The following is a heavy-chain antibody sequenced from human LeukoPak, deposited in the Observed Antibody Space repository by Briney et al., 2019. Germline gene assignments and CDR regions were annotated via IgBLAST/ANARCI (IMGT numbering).Heavy chain of an antibody. Sequence: GRSLRLSCAASGFTFSSYGMHWVRQAPGKGLEWVAVIWYDGSNKYYADSVKGRFTISRDNSKNTLYLQMNSLRAEDTAVYYCARDHCGDPSYYYYGMDVWGQGTTVTVSS. CDR2: IWYDGSNK. D-gene: IGHD4-17*01. CDR1: GFTFSSYG. J-gene: IGHJ6*02. CDR3: ARDHCGDPSYYYYGMDV. V-gene: IGHV3-33*01.